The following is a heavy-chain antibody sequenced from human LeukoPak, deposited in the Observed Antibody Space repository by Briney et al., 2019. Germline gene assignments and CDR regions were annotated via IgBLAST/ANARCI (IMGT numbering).Heavy chain of an antibody. CDR1: GFTFSSYG. CDR3: AKHGFGVFEDY. Sequence: GGSLRLPCAASGFTFSSYGMSWVRQAPGMGLEWVSGISGSGASTYYADSVKGRFTISRDNSKNTLYLQMNSLRAEDTAVYYCAKHGFGVFEDYWGQGTLVTVSS. J-gene: IGHJ4*02. CDR2: ISGSGAST. V-gene: IGHV3-23*01. D-gene: IGHD3-10*01.